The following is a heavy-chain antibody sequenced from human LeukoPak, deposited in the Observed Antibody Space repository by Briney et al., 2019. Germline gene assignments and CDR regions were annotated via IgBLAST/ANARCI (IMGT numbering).Heavy chain of an antibody. Sequence: GGSLRLSCAASGFTFSDYYMSWIRQAPGKGLEWVSAISGSGGSTYYADSVKGRFTISRDNSKNTLYLQMNSLRAEDTAVYYCAKEPERGLVYYYFDYWGQGTLVTVSS. CDR3: AKEPERGLVYYYFDY. J-gene: IGHJ4*02. CDR2: ISGSGGST. D-gene: IGHD5-24*01. V-gene: IGHV3-23*01. CDR1: GFTFSDYY.